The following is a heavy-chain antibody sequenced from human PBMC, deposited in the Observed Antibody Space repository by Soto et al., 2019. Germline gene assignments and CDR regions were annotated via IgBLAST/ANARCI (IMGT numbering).Heavy chain of an antibody. CDR2: IYYSGST. D-gene: IGHD6-6*01. V-gene: IGHV4-28*01. J-gene: IGHJ4*02. CDR3: ARNAGIAARPYFDY. CDR1: GYSISSSNW. Sequence: SETLSLTCAVSGYSISSSNWWGWIRQPPGKGLEWIGYIYYSGSTYYNPSLKSRVTMSVDTSKNQFSLKLSSVTAVDTAVYYCARNAGIAARPYFDYWGQGTLVTVSS.